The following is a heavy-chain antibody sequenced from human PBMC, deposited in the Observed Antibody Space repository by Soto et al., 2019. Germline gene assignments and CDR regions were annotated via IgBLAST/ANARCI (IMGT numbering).Heavy chain of an antibody. D-gene: IGHD3-10*02. CDR1: GGTFSSYT. J-gene: IGHJ6*02. CDR2: IIPILGIA. Sequence: QVQLVQSGAEVKKPGSSVKVSCKASGGTFSSYTISWVRQAPGQGLEWMGRIIPILGIANYAQKFQGRVTITEDKSTSKAYMELSSLRSEDTALYYCARDWYVNYGMDVWGQGTTVTVSS. V-gene: IGHV1-69*08. CDR3: ARDWYVNYGMDV.